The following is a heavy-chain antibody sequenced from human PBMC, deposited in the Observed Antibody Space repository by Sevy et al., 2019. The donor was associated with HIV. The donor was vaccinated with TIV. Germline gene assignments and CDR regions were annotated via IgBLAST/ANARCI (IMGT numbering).Heavy chain of an antibody. V-gene: IGHV3-30*18. Sequence: GGSLRLSCAASRFTFSSYGMHWVRQAPRKGLEWVSVISYDGSNKYYADSVKGRFTISRDNSKNTVSLQMSSLRAEDTAIYYCAKLPSTVMFREKGYWGQGTRVTVSS. CDR3: AKLPSTVMFREKGY. CDR2: ISYDGSNK. CDR1: RFTFSSYG. D-gene: IGHD3-10*01. J-gene: IGHJ4*02.